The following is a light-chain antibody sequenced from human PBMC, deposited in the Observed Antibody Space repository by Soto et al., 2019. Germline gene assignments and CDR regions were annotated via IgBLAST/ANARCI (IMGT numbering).Light chain of an antibody. Sequence: DIQMTQSPSSLSASVGDRVTITCRASQGITKYLAWYQQKPGKVPNLLIHTASTLQSGVPSRFSGSGYGTDFTLTISSLQPEDVETYYCQKYNSAPYTFGPGNKVDIK. J-gene: IGKJ3*01. CDR3: QKYNSAPYT. CDR1: QGITKY. CDR2: TAS. V-gene: IGKV1-27*01.